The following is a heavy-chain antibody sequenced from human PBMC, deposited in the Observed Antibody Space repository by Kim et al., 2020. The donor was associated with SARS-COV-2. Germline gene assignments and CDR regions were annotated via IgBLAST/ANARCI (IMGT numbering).Heavy chain of an antibody. D-gene: IGHD3-10*01. CDR2: IYYSGST. J-gene: IGHJ3*02. CDR1: GGSISSGGYY. Sequence: SETLSLTCTVSGGSISSGGYYWSWIRQHPGKGLEWIGYIYYSGSTHYNPSLKSRVTISVDTSKNQFSLKLSSVTAADTAVYYCAREVRRWFGESDPPPYAFDIWGQGTMVTVSS. CDR3: AREVRRWFGESDPPPYAFDI. V-gene: IGHV4-31*03.